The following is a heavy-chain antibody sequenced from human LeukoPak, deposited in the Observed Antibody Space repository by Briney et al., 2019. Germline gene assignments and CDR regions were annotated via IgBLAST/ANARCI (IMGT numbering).Heavy chain of an antibody. CDR3: ASTARGIAARLFDY. CDR2: IYYSGST. D-gene: IGHD6-6*01. J-gene: IGHJ4*02. V-gene: IGHV4-30-4*08. CDR1: GGSISSGDYY. Sequence: SETLSLTCTVSGGSISSGDYYWSWIRQPPGKGLEWIGYIYYSGSTYYNPSLKSRVTISVDTSKNQFSLKLSSVTAADTAVYYCASTARGIAARLFDYWGQGTLVTVSS.